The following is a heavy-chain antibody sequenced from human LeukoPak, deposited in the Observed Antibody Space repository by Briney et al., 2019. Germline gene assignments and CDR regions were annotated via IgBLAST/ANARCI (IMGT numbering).Heavy chain of an antibody. V-gene: IGHV4-30-4*01. CDR1: GGSISSGDYY. Sequence: SETLSFTCTVSGGSISSGDYYWSWIRQPPGKGLEWIGYIYYSGSTYYNPSLKSRVTISVDTSKNQFSLKLSSVTAADTAVYYCARVGPHYDSSGLRDAFDIWGQGTMVTVSS. CDR2: IYYSGST. J-gene: IGHJ3*02. CDR3: ARVGPHYDSSGLRDAFDI. D-gene: IGHD3-22*01.